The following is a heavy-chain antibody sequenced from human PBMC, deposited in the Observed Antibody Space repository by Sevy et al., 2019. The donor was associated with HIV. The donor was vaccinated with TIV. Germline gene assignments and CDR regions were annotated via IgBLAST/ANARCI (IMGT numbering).Heavy chain of an antibody. CDR3: ATVGVRYCSGASCYQGDWFDP. D-gene: IGHD2-15*01. CDR2: FDPQDGA. J-gene: IGHJ5*02. Sequence: ASVKVSCKVSGYTLTKLSIHWVRQAPGKGLEWMGDFDPQDGAINAQRFQGRLTRTEDTSTDTAYMELRSRTSADAAVYYCATVGVRYCSGASCYQGDWFDPWGQGTLVTVSS. CDR1: GYTLTKLS. V-gene: IGHV1-24*01.